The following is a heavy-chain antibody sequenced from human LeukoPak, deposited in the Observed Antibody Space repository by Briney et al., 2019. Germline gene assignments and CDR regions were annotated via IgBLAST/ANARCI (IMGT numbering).Heavy chain of an antibody. D-gene: IGHD3-22*01. CDR2: IDNAGSIT. CDR3: VRSAFHAGSGNYYDY. J-gene: IGHJ4*02. CDR1: GFTFSSYW. Sequence: GGSLRLSCAASGFTFSSYWMHWVRQAPGKGLVWVSRIDNAGSITTYADSVKGRFTISRDNAENTLYLQMNSLRVEDTAVYYCVRSAFHAGSGNYYDYWGQGTLVTVSS. V-gene: IGHV3-74*03.